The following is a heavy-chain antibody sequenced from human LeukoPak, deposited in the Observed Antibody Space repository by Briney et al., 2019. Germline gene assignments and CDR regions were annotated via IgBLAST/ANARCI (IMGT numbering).Heavy chain of an antibody. V-gene: IGHV3-11*04. CDR3: ARNGLWFGELVYYYYYMDV. CDR2: ISSSGSTI. J-gene: IGHJ6*03. CDR1: GFTFSDYY. Sequence: PGGSLRLSCAASGFTFSDYYMSWIRQAPGKGVEWVSYISSSGSTIYYADSVKGRFTISRDNAKNSLYLQMNSLRAEDTAVYYCARNGLWFGELVYYYYYMDVWGKGTTVTVSS. D-gene: IGHD3-10*01.